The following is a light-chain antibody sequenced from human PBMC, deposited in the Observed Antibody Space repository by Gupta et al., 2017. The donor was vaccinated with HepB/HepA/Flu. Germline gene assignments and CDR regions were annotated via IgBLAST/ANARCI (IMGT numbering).Light chain of an antibody. CDR2: DAS. CDR3: QQRSNWLT. V-gene: IGKV3-11*01. Sequence: EIVLTQSPATLSLSPGERATRSCRASQSVSSYLAWYQQKPGQAPRLLIYDASNRATGIPARFSGSGDGTDFTLTSSSREHEDCAVYYGQQRSNWLTFGGGTKVEIK. J-gene: IGKJ4*01. CDR1: QSVSSY.